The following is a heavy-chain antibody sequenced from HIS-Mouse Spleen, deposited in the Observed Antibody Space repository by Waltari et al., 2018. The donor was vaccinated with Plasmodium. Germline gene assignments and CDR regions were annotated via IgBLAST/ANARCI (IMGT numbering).Heavy chain of an antibody. V-gene: IGHV3-13*01. CDR1: GFTFSSYE. Sequence: EVQLVESGGGLVQPGGSLRLSLAASGFTFSSYELPWARHVTGKGLEWVSAIGTAGDTYYPGSVKGRFTISRENAKNSLYLQMNSLRAGDTAVYYCARGPTYSSSYYFDYWGQGTLVTVSS. CDR2: IGTAGDT. J-gene: IGHJ4*02. CDR3: ARGPTYSSSYYFDY. D-gene: IGHD6-6*01.